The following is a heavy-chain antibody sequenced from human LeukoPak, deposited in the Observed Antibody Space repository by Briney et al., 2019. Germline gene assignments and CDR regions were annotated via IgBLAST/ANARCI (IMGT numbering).Heavy chain of an antibody. CDR2: ISGSGGST. D-gene: IGHD4-17*01. Sequence: GGTLRLSCAASGFTFSSYGMSWVRQAPGKGLEWVSAISGSGGSTYYADSVKGRFTISRDNSKNTLYLQMNSLRAEDTAVYYCAKSEGDGDYGERTDYYYYYYMDVWGKGTTVTVSS. J-gene: IGHJ6*03. V-gene: IGHV3-23*01. CDR3: AKSEGDGDYGERTDYYYYYYMDV. CDR1: GFTFSSYG.